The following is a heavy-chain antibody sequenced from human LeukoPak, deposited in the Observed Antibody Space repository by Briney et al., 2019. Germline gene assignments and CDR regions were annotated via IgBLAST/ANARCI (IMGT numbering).Heavy chain of an antibody. V-gene: IGHV3-11*01. CDR2: ISSSGSTI. Sequence: PGGSLRLSCAASGFTFSDYYMSWIRQAPGKGLEWVSYISSSGSTIYYADSVKGRFTISRDNAKNSLYLQMNSLRAEDTAVYYCVYCGGDFRDAFDIWGQGTMVTVSS. J-gene: IGHJ3*02. CDR1: GFTFSDYY. D-gene: IGHD2-21*02. CDR3: VYCGGDFRDAFDI.